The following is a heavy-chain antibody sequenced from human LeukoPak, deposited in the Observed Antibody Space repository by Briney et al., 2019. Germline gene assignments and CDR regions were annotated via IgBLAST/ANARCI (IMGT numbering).Heavy chain of an antibody. D-gene: IGHD5-12*01. V-gene: IGHV1-18*01. Sequence: VASVKVSCNASGYTFTTYGISWVRQAPGQGLEWMGCISANNGNTIFAQNFQGRVTMTTDISRSTAYMELRSLSSDDTAVYYCARDGRPWIDALDIWGQGTMVTVSS. CDR3: ARDGRPWIDALDI. CDR1: GYTFTTYG. J-gene: IGHJ3*02. CDR2: ISANNGNT.